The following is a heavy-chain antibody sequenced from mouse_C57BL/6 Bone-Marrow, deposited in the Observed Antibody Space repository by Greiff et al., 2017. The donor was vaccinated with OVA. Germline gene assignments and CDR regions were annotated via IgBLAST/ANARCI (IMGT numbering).Heavy chain of an antibody. Sequence: QVQLQQSGAELARPGASVKLSCTASGYTFTSYGISWVKQRTGQGLEWIGEFYPRSGNTYYNEKFKGKATLTADKSSSTAYMELRSLTSEDSAVYFCASLYGNYGAMDYWGQGTSVTVSS. CDR3: ASLYGNYGAMDY. CDR2: FYPRSGNT. J-gene: IGHJ4*01. D-gene: IGHD2-1*01. V-gene: IGHV1-81*01. CDR1: GYTFTSYG.